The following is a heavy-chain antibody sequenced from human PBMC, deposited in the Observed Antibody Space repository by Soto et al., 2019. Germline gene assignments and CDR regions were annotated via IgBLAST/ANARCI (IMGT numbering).Heavy chain of an antibody. J-gene: IGHJ5*02. D-gene: IGHD3-10*01. V-gene: IGHV3-23*01. CDR2: ISGGGHNT. CDR3: AKDLRGSLVFGLFDP. Sequence: EVQLLESGGGLVQPGGSLRLSCAASGFTLSSYVMTWVRQAPGKGLEWVSSISGGGHNTYYADSVKGRFTISRDNSKSKVYLQINSPRDEDTAVYYRAKDLRGSLVFGLFDPWGQGTLVTVSS. CDR1: GFTLSSYV.